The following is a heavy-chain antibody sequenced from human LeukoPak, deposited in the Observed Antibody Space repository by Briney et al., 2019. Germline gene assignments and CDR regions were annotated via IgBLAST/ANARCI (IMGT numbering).Heavy chain of an antibody. CDR2: ISGSGGST. J-gene: IGHJ4*02. Sequence: GGSLRLSCAASGFAFSSYAMSWVRQAPGKGLEWVSAISGSGGSTYYADSVKGRFTISRDNSRGTVYLQMNSLRVEDTAVYYCAKGGGWSGFFSLFLESWGQGTLVTVSS. CDR3: AKGGGWSGFFSLFLES. V-gene: IGHV3-23*01. CDR1: GFAFSSYA. D-gene: IGHD3-3*01.